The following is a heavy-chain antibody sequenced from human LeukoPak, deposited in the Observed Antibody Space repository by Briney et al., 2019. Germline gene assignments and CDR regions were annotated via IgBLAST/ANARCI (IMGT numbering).Heavy chain of an antibody. D-gene: IGHD1-1*01. J-gene: IGHJ4*02. V-gene: IGHV4-61*02. CDR2: IYTSGST. CDR1: GGSISSGSYY. CDR3: ARIPYNWNDVTFDY. Sequence: PSQTLSLTCTVSGGSISSGSYYWSWIRQPAGKGLEWIGRIYTSGSTNYNPSLKSRVTISVDTSKNQFSLKLSSVTAADTAVYYCARIPYNWNDVTFDYWGQGTLVTVSS.